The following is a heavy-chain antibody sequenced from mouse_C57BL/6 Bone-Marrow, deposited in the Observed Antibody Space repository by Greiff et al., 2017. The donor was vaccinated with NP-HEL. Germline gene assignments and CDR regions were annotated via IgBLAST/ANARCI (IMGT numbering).Heavy chain of an antibody. CDR2: INPNNGGT. D-gene: IGHD2-1*01. J-gene: IGHJ2*01. V-gene: IGHV1-22*01. Sequence: VQLQQSGPELVKPGASVKMSCKASGYTFTDYNMHWVKQSHGKSLEWIGYINPNNGGTSYKQKFKGKATLTVNKSSSTAYMELRSLTSEDSAVYYCAIIWYPFDYWGQGTTLTVSS. CDR1: GYTFTDYN. CDR3: AIIWYPFDY.